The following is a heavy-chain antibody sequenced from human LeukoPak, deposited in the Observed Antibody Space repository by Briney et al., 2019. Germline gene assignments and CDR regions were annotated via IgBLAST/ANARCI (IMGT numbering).Heavy chain of an antibody. V-gene: IGHV1-69*13. Sequence: ASVKVSCKASGGTFSSYAISWVRQAPGQGLEWMGGIIPIFGTANYAQKFQGRVTITADESTSTAYMELSSLRSDDTAVYYCARSPVYYYDSSGYFDDFDYWGQGTLVTVSS. CDR1: GGTFSSYA. J-gene: IGHJ4*02. D-gene: IGHD3-22*01. CDR3: ARSPVYYYDSSGYFDDFDY. CDR2: IIPIFGTA.